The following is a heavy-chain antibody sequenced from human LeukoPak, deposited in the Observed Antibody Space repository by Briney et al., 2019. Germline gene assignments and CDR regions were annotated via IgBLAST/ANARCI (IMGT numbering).Heavy chain of an antibody. D-gene: IGHD3-3*01. CDR2: IYHSGST. V-gene: IGHV4-38-2*02. CDR3: ARLTYYDFWSGYPYFDY. CDR1: DDPINSGVYY. J-gene: IGHJ4*02. Sequence: SETLSLTCTVSDDPINSGVYYWNWIRRPAGKGLEWIGSIYHSGSTYYNPSLKSRVTISVDTSKNQFSLKLSSVTAADTAVYYCARLTYYDFWSGYPYFDYWGQGTLVTVSS.